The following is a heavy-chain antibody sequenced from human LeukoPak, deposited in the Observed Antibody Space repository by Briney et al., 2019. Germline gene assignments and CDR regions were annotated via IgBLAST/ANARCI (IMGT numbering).Heavy chain of an antibody. D-gene: IGHD6-13*01. J-gene: IGHJ5*02. CDR1: GFTFSSYS. CDR3: ARASYSSSWYGTHNWFDP. V-gene: IGHV3-48*04. CDR2: ISSSSSTI. Sequence: GGSLRLSCAASGFTFSSYSMNWVRQAPGKGLEWVSYISSSSSTIYYADSVKGRFSISRDNAKNSLYLQMNSLRAEDTAVYYCARASYSSSWYGTHNWFDPWGQGTLVTVSS.